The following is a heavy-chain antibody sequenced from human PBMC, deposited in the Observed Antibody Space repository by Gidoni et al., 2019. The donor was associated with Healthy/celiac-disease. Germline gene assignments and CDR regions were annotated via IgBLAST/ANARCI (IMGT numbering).Heavy chain of an antibody. CDR2: INTNTGNP. CDR1: GYTVTSYA. D-gene: IGHD6-13*01. Sequence: VQLVQSGSELKKPGASVKVSCKASGYTVTSYAMNWVRLAPGQGLEWMGWINTNTGNPTNAQGFTGRVVLSLDTSVSTAYLQISSLKAEDTAVYYCARDSAAAGIFGGFDPWGQGTLVTVSS. V-gene: IGHV7-4-1*02. J-gene: IGHJ5*02. CDR3: ARDSAAAGIFGGFDP.